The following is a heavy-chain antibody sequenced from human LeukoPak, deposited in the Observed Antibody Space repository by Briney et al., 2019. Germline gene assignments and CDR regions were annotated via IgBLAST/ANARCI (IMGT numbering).Heavy chain of an antibody. Sequence: PGGSLRLSCATSGFTFCSYAMHWVRQAPRKRLEWVAVISYDGSNKNYADSVKGRFTISRDNSKNTRHLQMNILRAEDTAAYYCAKFAQRYCSGGSCHPSDYWGQGTLVTVSS. D-gene: IGHD2-15*01. V-gene: IGHV3-30*04. CDR1: GFTFCSYA. CDR3: AKFAQRYCSGGSCHPSDY. CDR2: ISYDGSNK. J-gene: IGHJ4*02.